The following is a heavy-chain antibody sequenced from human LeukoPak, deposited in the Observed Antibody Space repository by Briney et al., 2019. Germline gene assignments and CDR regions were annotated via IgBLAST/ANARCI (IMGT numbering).Heavy chain of an antibody. CDR2: ISGRGGST. CDR3: ARHIDSSHYPFDY. CDR1: GFTFSSYV. D-gene: IGHD6-13*01. J-gene: IGHJ4*02. V-gene: IGHV3-23*01. Sequence: GGSLRLSCAASGFTFSSYVMSWVRQAPGKGLEWVSGISGRGGSTFYADPVKGRFTISRDISTNIVYLQMDSLRVDDTAVYYCARHIDSSHYPFDYWGQGTLVTVSS.